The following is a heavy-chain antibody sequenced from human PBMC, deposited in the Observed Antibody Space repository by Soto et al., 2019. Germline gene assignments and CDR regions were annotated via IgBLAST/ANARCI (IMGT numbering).Heavy chain of an antibody. CDR1: GYTFISYA. J-gene: IGHJ4*02. V-gene: IGHV1-3*01. Sequence: QVQRVQSGAEVKKPGASVKVSCKASGYTFISYAMHWVRQGPGQRLEWMGWINVGYGNTEYSQEFQGRVTITRDISASTVYMELRSLRSEDTAVYYCARAQVGYFDYWGQGTVVTVSS. CDR2: INVGYGNT. CDR3: ARAQVGYFDY.